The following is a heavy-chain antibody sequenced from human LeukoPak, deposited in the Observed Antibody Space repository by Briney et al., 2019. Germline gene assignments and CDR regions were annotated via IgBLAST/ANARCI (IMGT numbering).Heavy chain of an antibody. CDR1: GFTFSTYA. J-gene: IGHJ4*02. CDR2: ISGSGGNT. D-gene: IGHD7-27*01. V-gene: IGHV3-23*01. CDR3: TKDWGV. Sequence: GGSLRLSCAASGFTFSTYAMNWVRQAPGKGLEWVSGISGSGGNTYQPDSVKGRFTISRDNSKNTLYLQMNSLRAEDTAVYYCTKDWGVWGQGTLVTVSS.